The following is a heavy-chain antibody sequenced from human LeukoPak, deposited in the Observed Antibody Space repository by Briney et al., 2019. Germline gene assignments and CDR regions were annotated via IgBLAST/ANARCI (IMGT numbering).Heavy chain of an antibody. V-gene: IGHV3-7*01. CDR3: EGGVT. CDR1: GFTFSNYW. D-gene: IGHD5/OR15-5a*01. CDR2: IKRDGSER. J-gene: IGHJ3*01. Sequence: GGSLRLSCTASGFTFSNYWMKWFGQAPGKGGEWVANIKRDGSERYYVDSVRGRFTISRDNAKTSLYLQMNNLRVEDTAVYYCEGGVTWGQGSMVTVSP.